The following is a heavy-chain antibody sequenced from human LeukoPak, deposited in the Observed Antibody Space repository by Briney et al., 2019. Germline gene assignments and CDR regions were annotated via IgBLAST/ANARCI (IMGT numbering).Heavy chain of an antibody. V-gene: IGHV3-23*01. D-gene: IGHD5-18*01. CDR1: GFTFSSYV. Sequence: GGSLRLSCAGSGFTFSSYVMHWVRQAPGRGLEWVSSLSEGGDTAYYADFVKGRFTIYRDNSRDTLYLQVNSLRADDTALYYCAFSPLGDNYGFPYWGQGALVIVSS. CDR3: AFSPLGDNYGFPY. CDR2: LSEGGDTA. J-gene: IGHJ4*02.